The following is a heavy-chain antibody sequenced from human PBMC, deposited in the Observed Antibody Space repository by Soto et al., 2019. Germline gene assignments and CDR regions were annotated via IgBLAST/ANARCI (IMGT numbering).Heavy chain of an antibody. V-gene: IGHV3-9*01. CDR3: AKGDFDILTGLDY. Sequence: GGSLRLSCAGSGFTFTDYAMHWVRQAPGKGLEWVAGISWNSVSIGYADSVKGRFTISRDDAKNSLYLQMNSLRTEDTALYYCAKGDFDILTGLDYWGRGTLVTVSS. D-gene: IGHD3-9*01. CDR2: ISWNSVSI. CDR1: GFTFTDYA. J-gene: IGHJ4*02.